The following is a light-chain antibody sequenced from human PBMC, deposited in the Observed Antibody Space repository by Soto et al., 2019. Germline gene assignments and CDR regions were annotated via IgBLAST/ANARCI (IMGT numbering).Light chain of an antibody. V-gene: IGLV2-8*01. CDR3: SSYAGSNVM. J-gene: IGLJ3*02. CDR1: SSDVGGYKY. Sequence: QSALTQPPSASGSPGQSVTISCTGTSSDVGGYKYVSWYQQHPGKAPKLLIYEVTNLPSGVPDRFSGSKSGNTASLTVSGLQAEDEADYYCSSYAGSNVMFGGGTKLTVL. CDR2: EVT.